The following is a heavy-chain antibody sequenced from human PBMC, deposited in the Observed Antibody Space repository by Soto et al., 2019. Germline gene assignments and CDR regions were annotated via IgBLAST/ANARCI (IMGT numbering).Heavy chain of an antibody. D-gene: IGHD6-19*01. CDR2: TYYRSKWYH. CDR3: ARESSGWYDRFRSDYYYYCGVDV. CDR1: GDSVSSNTAA. J-gene: IGHJ6*02. V-gene: IGHV6-1*01. Sequence: PSQTLSLTCAISGDSVSSNTAAWSWIRQSPSRGLEWLGKTYYRSKWYHDYPVSVKSRITIYPDSSKNQISLHLNSVTPEDTAVYYCARESSGWYDRFRSDYYYYCGVDVWGRGTTVTVSS.